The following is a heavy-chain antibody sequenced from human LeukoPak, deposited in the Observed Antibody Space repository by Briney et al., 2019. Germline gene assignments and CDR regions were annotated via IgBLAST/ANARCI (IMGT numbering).Heavy chain of an antibody. Sequence: GASVKVSCKASGYTFTGYYMHWVRQAPGQGLEWMGWINPNSGGTNYAQKFQGRVTMTRDTSISTAYMELSRLRSDDTAVYYCATSPRGYYYDSSGYPTNWFDPWGQGTLVTVSS. J-gene: IGHJ5*02. D-gene: IGHD3-22*01. V-gene: IGHV1-2*02. CDR2: INPNSGGT. CDR1: GYTFTGYY. CDR3: ATSPRGYYYDSSGYPTNWFDP.